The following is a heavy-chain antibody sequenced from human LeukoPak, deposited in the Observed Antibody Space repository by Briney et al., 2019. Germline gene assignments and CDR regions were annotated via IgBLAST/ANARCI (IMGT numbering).Heavy chain of an antibody. CDR1: GASISSYW. CDR3: VRSVRRGFNFDK. Sequence: SETLSLTCSVSGASISSYWWSWIRLSVGKGLEWIGRIYSTGDTNYNPSLKSRVIMSVDTSENQFSLKLRSVTAADTAVYYCVRSVRRGFNFDKWGQGTQVIVSS. V-gene: IGHV4-4*07. J-gene: IGHJ4*02. D-gene: IGHD4-11*01. CDR2: IYSTGDT.